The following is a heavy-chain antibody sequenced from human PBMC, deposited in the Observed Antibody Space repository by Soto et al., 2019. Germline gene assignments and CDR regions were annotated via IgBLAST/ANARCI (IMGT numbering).Heavy chain of an antibody. CDR3: AKGSRQWLSAFDY. Sequence: EVQLLESGGGLVQPGGSLRLSCAASGFTFSSYDMSWVRQTPGKGLEWVSGISGSGGSTYYVDSVKGRFTISRDNSKNTLYLQMNSLRAEYTAVYHCAKGSRQWLSAFDYWGQRTLVTVSS. V-gene: IGHV3-23*01. J-gene: IGHJ4*02. D-gene: IGHD6-19*01. CDR1: GFTFSSYD. CDR2: ISGSGGST.